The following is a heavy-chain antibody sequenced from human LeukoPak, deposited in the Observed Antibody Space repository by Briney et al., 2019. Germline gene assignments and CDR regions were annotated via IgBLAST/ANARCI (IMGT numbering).Heavy chain of an antibody. J-gene: IGHJ6*03. CDR3: GQTSMLYYYMDV. D-gene: IGHD2-8*01. CDR2: IYYSGST. Sequence: PSETLSLTCTVSGGSISSSSYYWGWIRQPPGKGLEWIGSIYYSGSTYYNPSLKSRVTISVDTSKNQFSLKLSSVTAADTAVYYCGQTSMLYYYMDVWGKGTTVTVSS. CDR1: GGSISSSSYY. V-gene: IGHV4-39*07.